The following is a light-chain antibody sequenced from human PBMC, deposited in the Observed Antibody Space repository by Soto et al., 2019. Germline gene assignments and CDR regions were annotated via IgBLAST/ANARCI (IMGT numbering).Light chain of an antibody. Sequence: EIVLTQSPATLSLSPGERATLSCRASQSVSSYLAWYQQKPGQAPRLLIYGASSRATGIPDRFSGSGSGTDFTLTISSLEPEDFAVYYCQQRSNWPTWTFGPGTKVDIK. CDR1: QSVSSY. CDR3: QQRSNWPTWT. V-gene: IGKV3-11*01. CDR2: GAS. J-gene: IGKJ1*01.